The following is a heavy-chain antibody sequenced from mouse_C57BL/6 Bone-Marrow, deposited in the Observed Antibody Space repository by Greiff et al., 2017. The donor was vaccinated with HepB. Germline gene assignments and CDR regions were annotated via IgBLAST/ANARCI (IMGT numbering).Heavy chain of an antibody. CDR2: IRNKANGYTT. D-gene: IGHD2-3*01. V-gene: IGHV7-3*01. J-gene: IGHJ2*01. CDR1: GFTFTDYY. CDR3: ARCDGYYNFDY. Sequence: EVHLVESGGGLVQPGGSLSLSCAASGFTFTDYYMSWVRQPPGKALEWLGFIRNKANGYTTEYSASVKGRFTISRDNSQSILYLQMNALRAEDSATYYCARCDGYYNFDYWGQGTTLTVSS.